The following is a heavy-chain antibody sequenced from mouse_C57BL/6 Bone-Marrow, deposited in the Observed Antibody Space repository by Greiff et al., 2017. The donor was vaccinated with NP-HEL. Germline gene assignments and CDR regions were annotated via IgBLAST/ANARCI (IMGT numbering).Heavy chain of an antibody. CDR2: ISSGGSYT. J-gene: IGHJ2*01. CDR1: GFTFSSYG. Sequence: EVKLVESGGDLVKPGGSLKLSCAASGFTFSSYGMSWVRQTPDKRLEWVATISSGGSYTYYPDSVKGRFTISRDNAKNTLYLQMSSLKSEDTAMYYCARALLDYWGQGTTLTVSS. CDR3: ARALLDY. V-gene: IGHV5-6*01.